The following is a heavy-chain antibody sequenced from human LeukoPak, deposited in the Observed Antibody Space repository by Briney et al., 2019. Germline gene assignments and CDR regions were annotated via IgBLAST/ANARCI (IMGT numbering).Heavy chain of an antibody. J-gene: IGHJ6*04. CDR1: GYSFTSYW. Sequence: GESLKISRKGSGYSFTSYWIGWVRQIPGQGPEWMGIIYPGDSDTRYSPSFQGQVTISADKSISTAYLQWSSLKASDTAMYYCARFFGYCGGDCYGDVWGKGTTVTVSS. D-gene: IGHD2-21*02. V-gene: IGHV5-51*01. CDR3: ARFFGYCGGDCYGDV. CDR2: IYPGDSDT.